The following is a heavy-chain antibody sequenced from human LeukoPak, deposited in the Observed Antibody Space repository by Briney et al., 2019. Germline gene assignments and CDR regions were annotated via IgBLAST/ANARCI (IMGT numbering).Heavy chain of an antibody. CDR3: ATPEYSGGHTLGY. J-gene: IGHJ4*02. Sequence: GGSLRLSCAASGFTFGSYSMNWVRQAPGKGLEWVSYISSSSSTIYYADSVKGRFTISRDNAKNSLYLQMNSLRDEDTAVYYCATPEYSGGHTLGYWGQGTLVTVSS. D-gene: IGHD6-19*01. V-gene: IGHV3-48*02. CDR2: ISSSSSTI. CDR1: GFTFGSYS.